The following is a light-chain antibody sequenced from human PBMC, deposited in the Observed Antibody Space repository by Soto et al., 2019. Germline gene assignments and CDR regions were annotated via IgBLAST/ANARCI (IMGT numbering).Light chain of an antibody. CDR3: GSYTTSSTYV. CDR1: SSDVGGYNY. V-gene: IGLV2-14*01. CDR2: DVS. Sequence: QSALTQPASVSGSPGQPITISCTGTSSDVGGYNYVSWYQQHPGKAPRLMIYDVSNRPSGVSNRFSGSKSGNTASLTISGLQAEDEADYYCGSYTTSSTYVFGTGTKLTVL. J-gene: IGLJ1*01.